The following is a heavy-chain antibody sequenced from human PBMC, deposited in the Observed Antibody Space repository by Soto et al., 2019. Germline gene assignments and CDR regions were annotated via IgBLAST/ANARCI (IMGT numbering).Heavy chain of an antibody. D-gene: IGHD3-16*02. J-gene: IGHJ5*02. Sequence: GGSLRLSCAASGFTFSSYSMNWVRQAPGKGLEWVSSISSSSSYIYYADSVKGRFTISRDNAKNSLYLQMNSLRAEDTAVYYCASARHYYDYIWGSYRQSMSFDPWGQGTLVTVSS. CDR1: GFTFSSYS. V-gene: IGHV3-21*01. CDR3: ASARHYYDYIWGSYRQSMSFDP. CDR2: ISSSSSYI.